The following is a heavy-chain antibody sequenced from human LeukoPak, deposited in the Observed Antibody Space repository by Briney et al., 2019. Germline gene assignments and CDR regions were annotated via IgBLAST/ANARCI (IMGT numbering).Heavy chain of an antibody. Sequence: GGSLRLSCAASGFTFDDYAMSWVRQAPGKGLEWVGRIRSTANGYATAYAASVKGRFTISRDDSKNTAYLQMDSLKTEDTAVYYCTGNYYGSGSYADFDYWGQGTLVTVSS. V-gene: IGHV3-73*01. CDR1: GFTFDDYA. D-gene: IGHD3-10*01. CDR2: IRSTANGYAT. J-gene: IGHJ4*02. CDR3: TGNYYGSGSYADFDY.